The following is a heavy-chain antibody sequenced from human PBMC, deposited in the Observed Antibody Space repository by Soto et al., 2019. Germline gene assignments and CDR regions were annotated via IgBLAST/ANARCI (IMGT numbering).Heavy chain of an antibody. Sequence: KTSETLSLTCTVSGGSISSSSYYWGWIRQAPGKGLEWIGSIYYSGSTYYNPSLKSRVTISVDTSKNQFSLKLSSVTAADTAVYYCARRVGIRSTPRGVDWFDPWGQGTLVTVSS. CDR3: ARRVGIRSTPRGVDWFDP. CDR1: GGSISSSSYY. J-gene: IGHJ5*02. CDR2: IYYSGST. D-gene: IGHD1-20*01. V-gene: IGHV4-39*01.